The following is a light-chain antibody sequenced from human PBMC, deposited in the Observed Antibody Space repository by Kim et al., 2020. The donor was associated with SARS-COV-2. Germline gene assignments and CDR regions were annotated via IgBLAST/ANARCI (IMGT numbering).Light chain of an antibody. CDR1: QRLGNKP. Sequence: PGEIASLSCRASQRLGNKPLAWCQQKPGQAPGLLVYRASDRAAGIPDSLSGSGSGTDFTLTINRLEPEDFAVYYCQQFGSSPLYSFGQGTKLEI. CDR2: RAS. V-gene: IGKV3-20*01. J-gene: IGKJ2*03. CDR3: QQFGSSPLYS.